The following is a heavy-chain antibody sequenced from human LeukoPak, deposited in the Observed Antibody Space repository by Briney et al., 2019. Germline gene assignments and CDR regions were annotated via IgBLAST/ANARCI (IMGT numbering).Heavy chain of an antibody. V-gene: IGHV4-31*11. CDR3: ARGGCSSTSCSLLGY. CDR2: IYYSGRT. J-gene: IGHJ4*02. D-gene: IGHD2-2*01. CDR1: GGSFSGYY. Sequence: SETLSLTCAVYGGSFSGYYWSWIRQHPGKGLEWIGYIYYSGRTYYNPSLKSRVTISVDTSKNQFSLKLSSVTAADTAAYYCARGGCSSTSCSLLGYWGQGTLVTVSS.